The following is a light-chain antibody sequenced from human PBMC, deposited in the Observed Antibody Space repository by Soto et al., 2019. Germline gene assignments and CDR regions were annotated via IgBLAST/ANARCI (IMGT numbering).Light chain of an antibody. CDR2: EVS. CDR3: SSHRSDITVV. CDR1: SSDVGGYDY. J-gene: IGLJ3*02. Sequence: HSVLTQPASVSGSPGQSITISCTGTSSDVGGYDYVSWYQHHPGKAPKLLIFEVSNRPSGVSNRFSGSKSGNTASLTISGLQAEDEADYYCSSHRSDITVVFGGGTKLTVL. V-gene: IGLV2-14*01.